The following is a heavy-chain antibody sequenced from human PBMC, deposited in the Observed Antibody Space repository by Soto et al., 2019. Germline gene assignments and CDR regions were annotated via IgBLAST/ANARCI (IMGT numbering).Heavy chain of an antibody. V-gene: IGHV1-18*01. J-gene: IGHJ5*02. CDR3: ARDLYGDYEEYWFDP. Sequence: QVQLVQSGAEVKKPGASVKVSCKASGYTFTSYGISWVRQAPGQGLEWMGWINAYNGNTNYGQKLQGRVTMTTDTSTSTAYMEMRSLRSDDTDVYYCARDLYGDYEEYWFDPWGQGTLVTVSS. CDR2: INAYNGNT. CDR1: GYTFTSYG. D-gene: IGHD4-17*01.